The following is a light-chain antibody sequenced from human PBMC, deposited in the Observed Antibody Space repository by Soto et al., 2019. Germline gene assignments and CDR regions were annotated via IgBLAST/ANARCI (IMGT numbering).Light chain of an antibody. CDR2: DAS. CDR3: QQRSDWPLT. Sequence: EIVLTQSPATLSLSPGERATLCCRASQSVGTTLAWYQQKPGQAPRLLIYDASNRATGIPARFSGSGSGTDFTLTISSLEPEDFAVYYCQQRSDWPLTFGGGTKVEIK. CDR1: QSVGTT. J-gene: IGKJ4*01. V-gene: IGKV3-11*01.